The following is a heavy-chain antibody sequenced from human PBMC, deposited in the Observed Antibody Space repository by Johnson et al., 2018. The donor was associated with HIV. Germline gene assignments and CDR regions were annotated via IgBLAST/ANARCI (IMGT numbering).Heavy chain of an antibody. CDR1: GFTFSTYG. V-gene: IGHV3-30*02. Sequence: QVQLVESGGGLVQPGGSLRLSCAASGFTFSTYGMHWVRQAPGKGLEWVAVMWYDGSNKYYADSVKGRFTISRDNSKNTLYLQMNSLRPEDTAVYYCAKSGLFVLVVYAPDVFDIWGQGTMVTVSS. J-gene: IGHJ3*02. CDR3: AKSGLFVLVVYAPDVFDI. D-gene: IGHD2-8*02. CDR2: MWYDGSNK.